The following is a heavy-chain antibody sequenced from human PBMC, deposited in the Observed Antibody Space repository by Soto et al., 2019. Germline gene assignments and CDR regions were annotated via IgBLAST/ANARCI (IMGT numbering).Heavy chain of an antibody. CDR1: GFALRSYN. V-gene: IGHV3-21*01. D-gene: IGHD5-18*01. Sequence: PGGSLRLSCEDSGFALRSYNMHWVRQAPGKGLEWVSSISGTSQYIPYADSVKGRFTISRDNAKNSRYWQMNSLRAEDTAVYYCARVGYSYGYHFDSWGQGALVTVSS. CDR2: ISGTSQYI. J-gene: IGHJ4*02. CDR3: ARVGYSYGYHFDS.